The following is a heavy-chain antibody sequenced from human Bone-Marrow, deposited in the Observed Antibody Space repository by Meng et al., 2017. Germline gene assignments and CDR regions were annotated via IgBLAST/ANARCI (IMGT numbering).Heavy chain of an antibody. CDR3: ASLYGDSSVWYLDL. V-gene: IGHV4-31*03. CDR2: IYYSGST. CDR1: GGSISSGGYY. Sequence: GHLQESGPGLVKPSPPLSLTCTVSGGSISSGGYYWSWIRQHPGKGLEWIGYIYYSGSTYYNPSLKRRVIISVDTSKNQFSLRLNSVTAADTAVYYCASLYGDSSVWYLDLWGRGTLVTVSS. J-gene: IGHJ2*01. D-gene: IGHD4-17*01.